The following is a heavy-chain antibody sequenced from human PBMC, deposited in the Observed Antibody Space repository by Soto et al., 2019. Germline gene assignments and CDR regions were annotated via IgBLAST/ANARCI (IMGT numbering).Heavy chain of an antibody. CDR3: ARGLQGLELRDYYYYYMDV. CDR2: INHSGST. D-gene: IGHD1-7*01. J-gene: IGHJ6*03. V-gene: IGHV4-34*01. Sequence: SETLSLTCAVYGGSFSGYYWSWIRQPPGKGLEWIGEINHSGSTNYNPSLKSRVTISVDTSKNQFSLKLSSVTAADTAVYYCARGLQGLELRDYYYYYMDVWGKGTTVTVSS. CDR1: GGSFSGYY.